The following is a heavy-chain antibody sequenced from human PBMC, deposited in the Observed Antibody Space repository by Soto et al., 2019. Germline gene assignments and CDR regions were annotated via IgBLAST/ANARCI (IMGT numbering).Heavy chain of an antibody. D-gene: IGHD2-15*01. V-gene: IGHV5-51*01. J-gene: IGHJ6*03. Sequence: GESLKISCKGSGYSFTSYWIGWVRQMPGKGLEWMGIIYPGDSDTRYSPSFQGQVTISADKSISTAYLQWSSLKASDTAMYYCARHGDCSGGSCYPHYMDVWGKGTTVTVSS. CDR2: IYPGDSDT. CDR1: GYSFTSYW. CDR3: ARHGDCSGGSCYPHYMDV.